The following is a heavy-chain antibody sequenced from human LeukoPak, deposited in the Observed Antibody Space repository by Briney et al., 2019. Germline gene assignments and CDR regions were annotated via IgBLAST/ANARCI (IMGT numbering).Heavy chain of an antibody. CDR2: FDPEDGET. CDR3: ATDLRYSSSWYKFDY. V-gene: IGHV1-24*01. J-gene: IGHJ4*02. D-gene: IGHD6-13*01. Sequence: AASVKVSCKVSGYTLTELSMHWVRQAPGKGLEWMGGFDPEDGETIYAQKFQGRVTMTEDTSTDTAYMELSSLRSEDTAVYYCATDLRYSSSWYKFDYWGQGTLVTVSS. CDR1: GYTLTELS.